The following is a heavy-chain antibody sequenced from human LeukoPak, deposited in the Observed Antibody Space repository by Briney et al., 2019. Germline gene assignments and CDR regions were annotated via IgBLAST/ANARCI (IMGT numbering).Heavy chain of an antibody. CDR1: GGSISSSNW. Sequence: SETLSLTCAVSGGSISSSNWWSWVRQPPGKGLEWIGEIYHSGSTNYNPSLKSRVTISVDKSKNQFSLKLSSVTAADTAVYYCARDHGYSSSQSPDYWGQGTLVTVSS. V-gene: IGHV4-4*02. J-gene: IGHJ4*02. CDR3: ARDHGYSSSQSPDY. CDR2: IYHSGST. D-gene: IGHD6-13*01.